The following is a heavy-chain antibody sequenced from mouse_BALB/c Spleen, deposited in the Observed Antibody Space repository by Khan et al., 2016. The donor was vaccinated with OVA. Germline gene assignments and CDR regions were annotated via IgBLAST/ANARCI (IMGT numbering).Heavy chain of an antibody. V-gene: IGHV8-8*01. Sequence: QVTLKESGPGILQPSQTLSLTCSFSGFSLTTSGMGVGRIRQPSGKGLEWLVHIWWDNVNRNNPALKSRLTIPKDTSTSQVFLKIASVDSAATATYYCARMYGASLFWYFDVWGAGTSVTVSS. J-gene: IGHJ1*01. CDR3: ARMYGASLFWYFDV. CDR1: GFSLTTSGMG. CDR2: IWWDNVN. D-gene: IGHD6-1*01.